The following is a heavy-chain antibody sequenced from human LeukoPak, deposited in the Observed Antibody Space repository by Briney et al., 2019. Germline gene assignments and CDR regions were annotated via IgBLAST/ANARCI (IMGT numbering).Heavy chain of an antibody. CDR1: GFTFSSYS. CDR2: IKSKTDGGTT. D-gene: IGHD5-12*01. J-gene: IGHJ4*02. CDR3: TTAGGQWLPFDY. V-gene: IGHV3-15*01. Sequence: PGGSLRLSCAASGFTFSSYSMNWVRQAPGKGLEWVGRIKSKTDGGTTDYAAPVKGRFTISRDDSKNTLYLQMNSLKTEDTAVYYCTTAGGQWLPFDYWGQGTLVTVSS.